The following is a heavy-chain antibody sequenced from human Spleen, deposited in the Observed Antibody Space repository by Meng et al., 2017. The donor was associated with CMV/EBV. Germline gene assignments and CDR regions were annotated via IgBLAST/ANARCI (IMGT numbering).Heavy chain of an antibody. V-gene: IGHV4-61*08. CDR1: GDSISSGDFY. CDR2: IFLDGRT. CDR3: ARVLDDFWSGYNGMDV. D-gene: IGHD3-3*01. J-gene: IGHJ6*02. Sequence: GSLRLSCTVSGDSISSGDFYWSWIRQPPGKGLEWIGEIFLDGRTNYNPSLKSRVSISVDKSNNQFSLRLSSVTAADTAVYYCARVLDDFWSGYNGMDVWGQGTTVTVSS.